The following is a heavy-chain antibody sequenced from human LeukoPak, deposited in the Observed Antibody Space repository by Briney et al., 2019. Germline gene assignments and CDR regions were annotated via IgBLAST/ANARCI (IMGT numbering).Heavy chain of an antibody. CDR1: GGSISSGDYY. V-gene: IGHV4-30-4*01. Sequence: SQTLSLTCTVSGGSISSGDYYWSWIRQPPGKGLEWIGYIYYSGSTYYNPSLKSRVSISLDMSKNQFSLKLTSVTAADTAVYYCARRTAVAPEYHFGSWGQGILVTVSS. CDR3: ARRTAVAPEYHFGS. CDR2: IYYSGST. D-gene: IGHD5-12*01. J-gene: IGHJ4*02.